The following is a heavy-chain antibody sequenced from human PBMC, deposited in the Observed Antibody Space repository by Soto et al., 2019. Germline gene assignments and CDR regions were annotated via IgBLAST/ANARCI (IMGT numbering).Heavy chain of an antibody. CDR1: GGSFSGYY. CDR2: INHSGST. CDR3: ARGCHCSSTSCYCPIDY. V-gene: IGHV4-34*01. D-gene: IGHD2-2*01. J-gene: IGHJ4*02. Sequence: SETLSLTCAVYGGSFSGYYWSWIRQPPGKGLEWIGEINHSGSTNYNPSLKSRVTISVDTSKNQFSLKLSSVTAADTAVYYCARGCHCSSTSCYCPIDYWGQGTLVT.